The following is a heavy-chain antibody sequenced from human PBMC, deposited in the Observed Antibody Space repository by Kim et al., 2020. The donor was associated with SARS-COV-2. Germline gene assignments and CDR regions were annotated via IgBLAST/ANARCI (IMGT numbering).Heavy chain of an antibody. CDR2: IYYSGST. CDR3: ARDSWSSHYYYYYGMDV. V-gene: IGHV4-61*01. Sequence: SETLSLTCTVSGGSVSSGSYYWSWIRQAPGKGLEWIGYIYYSGSTNYNPSLKSRVTISVDTSKNQFSLKLSSVTAADTAVYYCARDSWSSHYYYYYGMDVWGQGTTVTVSS. J-gene: IGHJ6*02. D-gene: IGHD2-15*01. CDR1: GGSVSSGSYY.